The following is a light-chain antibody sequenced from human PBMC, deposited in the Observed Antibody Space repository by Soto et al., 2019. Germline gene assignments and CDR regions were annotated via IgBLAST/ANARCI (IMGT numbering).Light chain of an antibody. CDR2: DAS. J-gene: IGKJ2*01. CDR3: QQFGTSPLYT. V-gene: IGKV3-20*01. CDR1: QTFGRTY. Sequence: ESVLTQSQGTLSVSPGERVTLSCRASQTFGRTYLAWYQQKPGQSPRLLIYDASSRDTGIPDRFSGSGSGTDFTLTISRLEPEDDAVYHCQQFGTSPLYTFGQGTKVEIK.